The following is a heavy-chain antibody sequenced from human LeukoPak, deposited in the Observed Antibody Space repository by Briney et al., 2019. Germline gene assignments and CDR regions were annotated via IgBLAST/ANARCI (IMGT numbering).Heavy chain of an antibody. CDR2: IKQDGSEK. CDR3: VRGGLLGPLWYFDL. V-gene: IGHV3-7*01. D-gene: IGHD3-22*01. J-gene: IGHJ2*01. CDR1: GFTFSDYY. Sequence: GGSLRLSCAASGFTFSDYYMSWIRQAPGKGLAWVANIKQDGSEKYYVASVKGRFTISRDNAKNSLYLQMNSLRAEDTAVYYCVRGGLLGPLWYFDLWGRGTLVTVSS.